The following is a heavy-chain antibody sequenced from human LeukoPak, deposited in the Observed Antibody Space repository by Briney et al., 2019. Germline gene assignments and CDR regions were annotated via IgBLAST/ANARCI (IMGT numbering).Heavy chain of an antibody. Sequence: GGSLRLSCAASGFTLTRNHMNWVRQAPGKGLEWVGFIRSKAYGGTTEYAASVKGRFTISRDDSKSIAYLQMNSLKTEDTAVYYCTRDVFSQGYYYCYMDVWGKGTTVTISS. CDR3: TRDVFSQGYYYCYMDV. CDR2: IRSKAYGGTT. CDR1: GFTLTRNH. V-gene: IGHV3-49*04. J-gene: IGHJ6*03.